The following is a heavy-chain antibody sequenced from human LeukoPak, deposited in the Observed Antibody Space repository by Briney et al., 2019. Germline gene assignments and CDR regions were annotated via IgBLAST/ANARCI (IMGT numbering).Heavy chain of an antibody. Sequence: GGSLRLSCAASGFTVSRNYMSWVRQAPGKGLEWVSVIYSGGSTNHAGSGKGRFTTARDNSKNTLYLQMNSLRAEDTAVYYCARVSVRGVDRNFDYWGQGTLVTVSS. D-gene: IGHD3-10*01. J-gene: IGHJ4*02. CDR2: IYSGGST. CDR3: ARVSVRGVDRNFDY. CDR1: GFTVSRNY. V-gene: IGHV3-53*01.